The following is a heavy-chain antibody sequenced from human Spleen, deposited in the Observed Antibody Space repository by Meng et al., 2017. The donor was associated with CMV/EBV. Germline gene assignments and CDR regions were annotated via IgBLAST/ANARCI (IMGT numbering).Heavy chain of an antibody. CDR2: IYSGGST. V-gene: IGHV3-53*01. J-gene: IGHJ5*02. CDR3: AKDSSMNWFDP. D-gene: IGHD6-6*01. Sequence: GESLKISCAASGFTVNSNYMSWVRQAPGKGLEWVSLIYSGGSTYYADSVRDRFIISRDNSKNTLYLQMNSLRAEDTAVYYCAKDSSMNWFDPWGQGTLVTVSS. CDR1: GFTVNSNY.